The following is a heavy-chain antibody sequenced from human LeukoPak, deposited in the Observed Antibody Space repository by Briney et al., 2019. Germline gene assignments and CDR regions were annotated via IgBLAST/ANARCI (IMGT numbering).Heavy chain of an antibody. Sequence: NPSETLSLTCTVSGDSISSTNYYWGWIRQPPGKGLEWIGSIYYSGSTYYNPSLESRVTISVDTSKNQFSLKLSSVTAADTAVYYCASHKLIRGYSGYDPGAFDIWGQGTMVTVSS. CDR2: IYYSGST. CDR3: ASHKLIRGYSGYDPGAFDI. D-gene: IGHD5-12*01. J-gene: IGHJ3*02. V-gene: IGHV4-39*01. CDR1: GDSISSTNYY.